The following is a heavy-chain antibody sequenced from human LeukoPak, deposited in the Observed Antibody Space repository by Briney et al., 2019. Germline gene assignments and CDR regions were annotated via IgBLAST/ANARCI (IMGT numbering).Heavy chain of an antibody. CDR3: ANLSKTSYYFDY. J-gene: IGHJ4*02. CDR1: GFTFSSYS. Sequence: GGSLRLSCAASGFTFSSYSMNWVRQAPGKGLEWVSSISSSSSYIYYADSVKGRFTISRDNSKNTLYLQMNSLRAEDTAVYYCANLSKTSYYFDYWGQGTLVTVSS. V-gene: IGHV3-21*04. CDR2: ISSSSSYI.